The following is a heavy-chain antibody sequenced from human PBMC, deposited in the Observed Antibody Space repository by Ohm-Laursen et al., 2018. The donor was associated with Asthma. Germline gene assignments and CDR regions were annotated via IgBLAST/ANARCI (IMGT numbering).Heavy chain of an antibody. CDR2: ISYDGSNK. CDR1: GFTFSSYG. Sequence: SLRLSCAASGFTFSSYGMHWVRQAPGKGLEWVAVISYDGSNKYYADSVKGRFTISRDNSKNTLYLQMNSLRAEDTAVYHCTKLQNAFDIWGQGTMVTVSS. J-gene: IGHJ3*02. CDR3: TKLQNAFDI. D-gene: IGHD5-24*01. V-gene: IGHV3-30*18.